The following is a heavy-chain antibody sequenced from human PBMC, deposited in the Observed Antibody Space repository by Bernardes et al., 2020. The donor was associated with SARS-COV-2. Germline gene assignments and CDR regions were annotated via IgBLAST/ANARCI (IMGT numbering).Heavy chain of an antibody. V-gene: IGHV1-18*01. Sequence: ASVKVSCKASGYTFSSYGISWVRQAPGQGLEWMGWISAYNDNTNYAQKLQGRVTMTTDTSTSTAYMELRSLRSDDTAVYYCAREDIGYCGGGSCQPFDYWGQGTLVTVSS. CDR1: GYTFSSYG. D-gene: IGHD2-15*01. J-gene: IGHJ4*02. CDR3: AREDIGYCGGGSCQPFDY. CDR2: ISAYNDNT.